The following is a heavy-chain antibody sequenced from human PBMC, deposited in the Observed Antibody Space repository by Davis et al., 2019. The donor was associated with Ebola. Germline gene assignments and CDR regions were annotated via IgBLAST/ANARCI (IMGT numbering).Heavy chain of an antibody. Sequence: GESLKVSCKASGYSFTTYWIVWVRQMPGKGLEWMGIIYPGDSDTKYSPSFQGQVTISADKSLSTAYLQWSSLQASDTAMYYCARPGLIGYSDYWGQGTLVTVSS. CDR1: GYSFTTYW. CDR3: ARPGLIGYSDY. CDR2: IYPGDSDT. V-gene: IGHV5-51*01. J-gene: IGHJ4*02. D-gene: IGHD2-15*01.